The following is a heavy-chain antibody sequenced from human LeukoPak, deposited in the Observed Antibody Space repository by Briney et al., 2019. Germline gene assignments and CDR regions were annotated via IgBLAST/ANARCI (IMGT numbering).Heavy chain of an antibody. CDR3: ARASGYSSSWYDY. CDR1: GGSISSYY. CDR2: IYYSGST. V-gene: IGHV4-59*01. D-gene: IGHD6-13*01. Sequence: SETLSLTCTVSGGSISSYYWSWIRQPPGKGLEWMGYIYYSGSTNYNPSLKSRVTISVDTSKNQFSLKLSSVTAADTAVYYCARASGYSSSWYDYWGQGTLVTVSS. J-gene: IGHJ4*02.